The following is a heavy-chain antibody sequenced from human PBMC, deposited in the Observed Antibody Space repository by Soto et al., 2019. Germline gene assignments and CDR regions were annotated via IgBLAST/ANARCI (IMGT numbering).Heavy chain of an antibody. V-gene: IGHV4-39*01. CDR3: ARHRPDYSNSYYYYYMDV. J-gene: IGHJ6*03. CDR2: IYYSGST. CDR1: GGSISSSSYY. Sequence: QLQLQESGPGLVKPSETLSLTCTVSGGSISSSSYYWGWIRQPPGTGLEWIGSIYYSGSTYYNPSLKSRVTISVDTSTSQFSLKLSSVTAADTAVYYCARHRPDYSNSYYYYYMDVWGKGTTVTVS. D-gene: IGHD4-4*01.